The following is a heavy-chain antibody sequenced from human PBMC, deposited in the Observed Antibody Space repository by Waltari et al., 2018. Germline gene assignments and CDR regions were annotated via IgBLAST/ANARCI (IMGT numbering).Heavy chain of an antibody. CDR1: GGSISSYY. Sequence: QVQLQESGPGLVTPSETLSLTCTVSGGSISSYYWSWIRQPPGKGLEWIGYIYYSGSTNYNPSLKSRVTISVDTSKNQFSLKLSSVTAADTAVYYCARAEFYDFWSGYPYYFDYWGQGTLVTVSS. D-gene: IGHD3-3*01. J-gene: IGHJ4*02. V-gene: IGHV4-59*01. CDR3: ARAEFYDFWSGYPYYFDY. CDR2: IYYSGST.